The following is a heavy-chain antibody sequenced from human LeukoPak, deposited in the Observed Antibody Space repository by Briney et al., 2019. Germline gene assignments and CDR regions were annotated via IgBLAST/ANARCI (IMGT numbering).Heavy chain of an antibody. CDR2: IGIDSGNT. CDR1: GFTSGVYG. D-gene: IGHD5-24*01. J-gene: IGHJ4*02. Sequence: GGPLRLSCAASGFTSGVYGINWAGQVPGKGRKWISYIGIDSGNTNYADSVKGRFTISGDKAKNSLYLQMNSLRVEDTAVYYCARDYKYAFDNWGQGTLVTVSS. CDR3: ARDYKYAFDN. V-gene: IGHV3-48*01.